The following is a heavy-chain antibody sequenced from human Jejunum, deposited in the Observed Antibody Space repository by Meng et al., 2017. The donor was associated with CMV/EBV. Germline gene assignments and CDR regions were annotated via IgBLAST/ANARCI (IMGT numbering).Heavy chain of an antibody. CDR1: GFTFSNYG. CDR2: VWFDGSNK. D-gene: IGHD3-10*01. CDR3: AKDPYASGNYSQD. J-gene: IGHJ4*02. Sequence: SGFTFSNYGMHWVRQAPGKGLEWVAVVWFDGSNKYYGDSVKGRFTISRDNFKNTLDLQMNSLRVEDTAVYYCAKDPYASGNYSQDWGQGTLVTVSS. V-gene: IGHV3-33*06.